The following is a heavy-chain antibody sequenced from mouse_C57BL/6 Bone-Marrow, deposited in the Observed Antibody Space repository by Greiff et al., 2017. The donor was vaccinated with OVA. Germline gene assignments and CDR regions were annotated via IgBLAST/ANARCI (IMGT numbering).Heavy chain of an antibody. CDR3: ANYGSSSFAY. J-gene: IGHJ3*01. V-gene: IGHV5-17*01. CDR1: GFTFSDYG. Sequence: EVMLVESGGGLVKPGGSLKLSCAASGFTFSDYGMHWVSQAPEKGLEWVAYISSGSSTIYSAETVKGRFTISRDNAKNTLFLQMTSLRSEDTAMYYCANYGSSSFAYWGQGTLVTVSA. D-gene: IGHD1-1*01. CDR2: ISSGSSTI.